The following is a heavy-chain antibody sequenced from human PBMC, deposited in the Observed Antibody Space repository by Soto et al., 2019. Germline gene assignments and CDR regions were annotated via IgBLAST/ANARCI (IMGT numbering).Heavy chain of an antibody. J-gene: IGHJ4*02. CDR2: IRYDGSDE. CDR3: ARDGVGATTFFGFLDY. D-gene: IGHD1-26*01. Sequence: GPLRVSCGASAAIFKGHGGRCVRQAPGKGLEWVAIIRYDGSDEHYGDSVEGRFTISRDNSKNMLYLQMNSLRAEDTAVYYCARDGVGATTFFGFLDYWGQGTLVTVSS. V-gene: IGHV3-33*08. CDR1: AAIFKGHG.